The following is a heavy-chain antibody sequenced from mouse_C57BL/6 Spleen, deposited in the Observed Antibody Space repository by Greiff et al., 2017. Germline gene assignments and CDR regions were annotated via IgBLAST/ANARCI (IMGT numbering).Heavy chain of an antibody. CDR3: ARSYDYVERFAY. D-gene: IGHD1-1*01. V-gene: IGHV1-18*01. Sequence: EVQLQQSGPELVKPGASVKIPCTASGYTFTDYNMDWVKQSHGKSLEWIGDINPNNGGTIYNQKFKGKATWTVAKSSSTAYMELRSLTSEDTAVYYCARSYDYVERFAYWGQGTLVNVSA. J-gene: IGHJ3*01. CDR2: INPNNGGT. CDR1: GYTFTDYN.